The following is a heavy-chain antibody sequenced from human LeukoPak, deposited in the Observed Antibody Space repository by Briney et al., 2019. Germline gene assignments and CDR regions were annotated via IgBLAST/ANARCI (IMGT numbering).Heavy chain of an antibody. J-gene: IGHJ4*02. Sequence: PGGSLRLSCAASGFTFSSYWMHWVRQAPGKGLVWVSRIKSDGSTTTYADSVKGRFTISRVNAKNTLYLQMNSLRAEDTAVYYCARVVDTHFDYWGQGTLVTVSS. V-gene: IGHV3-74*01. CDR2: IKSDGSTT. D-gene: IGHD5-18*01. CDR1: GFTFSSYW. CDR3: ARVVDTHFDY.